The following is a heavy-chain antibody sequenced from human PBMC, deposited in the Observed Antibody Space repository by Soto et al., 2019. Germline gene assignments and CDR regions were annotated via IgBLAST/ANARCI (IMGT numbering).Heavy chain of an antibody. J-gene: IGHJ5*02. CDR2: ISYDGSNK. CDR1: GFTFFSYA. CDR3: AKDEGEPLRFLEWLRNWFDP. V-gene: IGHV3-30-3*01. D-gene: IGHD3-3*01. Sequence: QVQLVESGGGVVQPGRSLRLSCAASGFTFFSYAMHWVRQAPGKGLEWVAVISYDGSNKYYANSVKGRFTISRDNSKNTXYXXMNSLRAEDTAVYYCAKDEGEPLRFLEWLRNWFDPWGQGTLVTVSS.